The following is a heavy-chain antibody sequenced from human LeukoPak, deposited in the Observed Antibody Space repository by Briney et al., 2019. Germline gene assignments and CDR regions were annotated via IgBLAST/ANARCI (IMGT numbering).Heavy chain of an antibody. J-gene: IGHJ4*02. D-gene: IGHD6-13*01. Sequence: ASVKVSCKASGYTFTSYGVSWVRQAPGQGLEWMGWISAYNGNTNYAQKLQGRVTMTTDTSTSTAYMELRSLRSDDTAVYYCARGQYRAKLIAAAGSGAYFDYWGQGTLVSVSS. CDR3: ARGQYRAKLIAAAGSGAYFDY. CDR2: ISAYNGNT. V-gene: IGHV1-18*01. CDR1: GYTFTSYG.